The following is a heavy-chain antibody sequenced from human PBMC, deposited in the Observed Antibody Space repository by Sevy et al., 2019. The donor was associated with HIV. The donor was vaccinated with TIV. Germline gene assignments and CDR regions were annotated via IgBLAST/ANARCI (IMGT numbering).Heavy chain of an antibody. CDR1: GFTFSPYW. Sequence: GGSLRLSCAASGFTFSPYWMTWVRQAPGKGLGGVANIRPDGSDKYYVDSVKGRFTISRDNTKNSLYLQMNSLRADDTAMYYCARGVGLDCWGQGALVTVSS. CDR3: ARGVGLDC. J-gene: IGHJ4*02. CDR2: IRPDGSDK. V-gene: IGHV3-7*01. D-gene: IGHD1-26*01.